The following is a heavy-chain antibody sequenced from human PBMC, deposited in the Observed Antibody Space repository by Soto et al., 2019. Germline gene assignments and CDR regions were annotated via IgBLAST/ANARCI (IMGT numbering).Heavy chain of an antibody. V-gene: IGHV5-51*01. D-gene: IGHD2-2*02. CDR2: IYPGDSNT. CDR3: ARQGYCSSTDCYTVDY. CDR1: GFIFTSYW. J-gene: IGHJ4*02. Sequence: GESLKISCKGSGFIFTSYWIGWVRQMPGKGLEWMGIIYPGDSNTRYSPSFQGQVTISADKPISTAFLQWSSLKASDTAMYYCARQGYCSSTDCYTVDYWGQGTLVTVSS.